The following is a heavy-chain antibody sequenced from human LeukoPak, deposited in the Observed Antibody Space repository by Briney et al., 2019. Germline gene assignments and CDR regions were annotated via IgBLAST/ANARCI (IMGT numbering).Heavy chain of an antibody. V-gene: IGHV4-59*01. Sequence: SETLSLTCTVSGGSISSYYWRWIRQPPGKGLEWIGYIYYSGSTNYNPSLKSRVTISVDTSKNQFSLKLSSVTAADTAVYYCARARDYGDYFRWFDPWGQGTLVTVSS. CDR2: IYYSGST. CDR1: GGSISSYY. CDR3: ARARDYGDYFRWFDP. J-gene: IGHJ5*02. D-gene: IGHD4-17*01.